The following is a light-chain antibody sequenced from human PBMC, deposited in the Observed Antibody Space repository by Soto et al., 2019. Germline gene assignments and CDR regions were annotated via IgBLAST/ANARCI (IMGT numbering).Light chain of an antibody. CDR2: GAS. CDR1: QSVSSN. J-gene: IGKJ2*01. V-gene: IGKV3-15*01. Sequence: EIVMTQSPATLSVSPGERATLSCRASQSVSSNLAWYQQKPGQAPRLLIYGASTRATGIPARFSGSGSGTKFTLTISSLQSEDFAVYYCQQYNNWHPYTFGQGTKVDMK. CDR3: QQYNNWHPYT.